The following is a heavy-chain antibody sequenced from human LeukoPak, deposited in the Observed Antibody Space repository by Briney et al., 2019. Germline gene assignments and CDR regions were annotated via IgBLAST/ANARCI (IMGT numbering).Heavy chain of an antibody. V-gene: IGHV1-18*01. CDR3: ARDHDLWYSSSWTLYYYYYGMDV. Sequence: ASVKVSCKASGYTFTSYCISWVRQAPGQGLEWMGWISAYNGNTNYAQKLQGRVTMTTDTSTSTAYMELRSLRSDDTAVYYCARDHDLWYSSSWTLYYYYYGMDVWCQGTTVTVSS. CDR1: GYTFTSYC. J-gene: IGHJ6*02. CDR2: ISAYNGNT. D-gene: IGHD6-13*01.